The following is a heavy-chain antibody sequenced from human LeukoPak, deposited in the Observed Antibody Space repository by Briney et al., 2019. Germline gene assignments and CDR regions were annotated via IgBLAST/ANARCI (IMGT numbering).Heavy chain of an antibody. CDR1: GGTFISYA. CDR2: IIPIFGTA. CDR3: ATNYDILTGYDDRIDY. J-gene: IGHJ4*02. D-gene: IGHD3-9*01. V-gene: IGHV1-69*13. Sequence: GASVKVSCKASGGTFISYAISWVRQAPGQGLEWMGGIIPIFGTANYAQKFQGRVTITADESTSTAYMELSSLRSEDTAVYYCATNYDILTGYDDRIDYWGQGTLVTVSS.